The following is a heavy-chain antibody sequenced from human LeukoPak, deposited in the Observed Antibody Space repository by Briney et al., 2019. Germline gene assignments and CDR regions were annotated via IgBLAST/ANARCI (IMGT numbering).Heavy chain of an antibody. CDR2: INPNSGGT. V-gene: IGHV1-2*02. CDR3: ARVGRAFTARSSFVDY. CDR1: GYTFSSYY. J-gene: IGHJ4*02. Sequence: ASVKVSCKASGYTFSSYYMHWVRQAPGQGLEWMGWINPNSGGTNYAQKFQGRVTMTRGTSISTAYMELIRLRSADTAVYYCARVGRAFTARSSFVDYWGQGTLVTVSS. D-gene: IGHD6-6*01.